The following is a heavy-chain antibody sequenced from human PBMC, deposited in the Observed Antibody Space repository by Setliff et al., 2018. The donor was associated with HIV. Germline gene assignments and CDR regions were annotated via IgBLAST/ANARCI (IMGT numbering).Heavy chain of an antibody. CDR2: IYTSGST. J-gene: IGHJ3*02. CDR1: GASITSHN. CDR3: ARAEWIQLWFGAFDI. Sequence: PSETLSLTCSVSGASITSHNWSWIRQAAGKGLEWIGRIYTSGSTNYNPSLKSRVTMSVDTSKNQFSLKLSSVTAADTAVYYCARAEWIQLWFGAFDIWGQGTMVTVSS. D-gene: IGHD5-18*01. V-gene: IGHV4-4*07.